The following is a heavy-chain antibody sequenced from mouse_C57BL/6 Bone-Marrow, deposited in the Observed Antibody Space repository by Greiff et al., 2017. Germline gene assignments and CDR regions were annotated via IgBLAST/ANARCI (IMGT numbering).Heavy chain of an antibody. CDR1: GYTFTSYW. Sequence: QVQLQQPGAELVMPGASVKLSCKASGYTFTSYWMHWVKQRPGHGLEWIGEIAPSDSSTNYNQKIKGKSTLTVDKSSSTAYMQLSSLTSEDSAVYYCARGYALDYWGQGTTRTVSS. V-gene: IGHV1-69*01. CDR2: IAPSDSST. D-gene: IGHD1-2*01. CDR3: ARGYALDY. J-gene: IGHJ2*01.